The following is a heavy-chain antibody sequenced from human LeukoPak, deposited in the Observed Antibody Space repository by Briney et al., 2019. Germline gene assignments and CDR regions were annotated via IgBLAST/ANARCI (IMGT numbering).Heavy chain of an antibody. CDR2: IYHSETT. J-gene: IGHJ5*02. CDR1: GGSISSGDYS. Sequence: SETLSLTCAVSGGSISSGDYSWSWIRQPPGKGLEWIGYIYHSETTYDNPSLRSRLTISVDRSKNQFSLKLTSVTAADTAVYYCAREGWQENWFDPWGQGTLVTVSS. D-gene: IGHD6-19*01. CDR3: AREGWQENWFDP. V-gene: IGHV4-30-2*01.